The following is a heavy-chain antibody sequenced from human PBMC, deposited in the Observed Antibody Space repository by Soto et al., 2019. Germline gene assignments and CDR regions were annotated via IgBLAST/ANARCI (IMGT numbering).Heavy chain of an antibody. CDR2: IYYSGCT. CDR1: GGSISSYY. D-gene: IGHD3-16*01. V-gene: IGHV4-59*01. CDR3: AMTLCGGGIWFGP. Sequence: QVQLQESGPGLVKPSETLSLTCTVSGGSISSYYWSWIRQPPGKGLEWIGYIYYSGCTNYNPSLKGRVTVPVDPSTIRCPRKPRSVTAADTAVFYWAMTLCGGGIWFGPWGQGTLVTVSS. J-gene: IGHJ5*02.